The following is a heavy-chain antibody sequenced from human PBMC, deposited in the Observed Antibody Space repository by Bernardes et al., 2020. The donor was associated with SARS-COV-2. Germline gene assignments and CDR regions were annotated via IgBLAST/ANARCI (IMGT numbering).Heavy chain of an antibody. CDR3: ARLPSVVAPRMRGTFDI. J-gene: IGHJ3*02. CDR2: IGTAGDT. V-gene: IGHV3-13*01. Sequence: GGSLRLSCAASGFTFSSYDMHWVRQATGKGLEWVSAIGTAGDTYYPGSVKGRFTISRENAKNSLYLQMNSLRAGDTAVYYCARLPSVVAPRMRGTFDIWGQGTMVTVSS. D-gene: IGHD2-15*01. CDR1: GFTFSSYD.